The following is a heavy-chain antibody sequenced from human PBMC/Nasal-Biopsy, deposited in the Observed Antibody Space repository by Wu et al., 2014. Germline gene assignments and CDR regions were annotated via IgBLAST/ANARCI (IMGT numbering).Heavy chain of an antibody. CDR3: ARYQQPGRREYNWFDP. V-gene: IGHV4-31*03. D-gene: IGHD6-13*01. CDR2: IYYSGST. CDR1: GGSISSGGYY. J-gene: IGHJ5*02. Sequence: TLSLTCTVSGGSISSGGYYWSWIRQHPGKGLEWIGYIYYSGSTYYNPSLKSRVTISVDTSKNQFSLKLSSVTAADTAVYYCARYQQPGRREYNWFDPGAREPCHRLL.